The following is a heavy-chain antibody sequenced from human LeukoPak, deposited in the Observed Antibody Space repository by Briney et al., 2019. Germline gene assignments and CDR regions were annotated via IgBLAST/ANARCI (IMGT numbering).Heavy chain of an antibody. J-gene: IGHJ6*04. V-gene: IGHV3-48*03. D-gene: IGHD3-10*02. CDR1: GFAFSSYE. CDR3: AELGITMIGGV. CDR2: ISSSGSTI. Sequence: GGSLKLSCAASGFAFSSYEMNWVRQAPGKGLEWVSYISSSGSTIYYADSVKGRFTISRDNAKNSLYLQMNSLRAEDTAVYYCAELGITMIGGVWGKGTTVTISS.